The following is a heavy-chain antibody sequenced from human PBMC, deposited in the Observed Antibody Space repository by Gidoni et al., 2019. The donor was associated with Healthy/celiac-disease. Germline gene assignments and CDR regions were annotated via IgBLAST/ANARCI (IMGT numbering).Heavy chain of an antibody. J-gene: IGHJ3*02. CDR2: ITYDGSNK. CDR1: GFTFSRYA. Sequence: QVQLVESGGGVVEAGRSLRLSCAASGFTFSRYAMHWVRQAPGKGLGWVAVITYDGSNKYYADSVKGRFTISRDNSKNTLYLQMNSLRAEDTAVYYCARDRGVTKRIDAFDIWGQGTMVTVSS. V-gene: IGHV3-30-3*01. CDR3: ARDRGVTKRIDAFDI. D-gene: IGHD4-17*01.